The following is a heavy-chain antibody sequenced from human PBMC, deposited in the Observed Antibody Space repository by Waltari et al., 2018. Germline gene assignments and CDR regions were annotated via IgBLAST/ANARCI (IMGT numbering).Heavy chain of an antibody. D-gene: IGHD3-10*01. Sequence: QVQLQQWGAGLLKPSETLSLTCAVYGGSFSGYYWSWIRQPPGKGLEWIGEINHSGSTNYNPSLKRRVTISVDTSKNQFSLKLSSVTAADTAVYYCAGVLLWFGEYFAYWGQGTLVTVSS. J-gene: IGHJ4*02. CDR1: GGSFSGYY. CDR2: INHSGST. V-gene: IGHV4-34*01. CDR3: AGVLLWFGEYFAY.